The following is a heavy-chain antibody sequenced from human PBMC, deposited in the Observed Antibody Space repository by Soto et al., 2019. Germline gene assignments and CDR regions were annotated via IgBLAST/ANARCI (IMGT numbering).Heavy chain of an antibody. J-gene: IGHJ4*02. CDR3: ARKSRFIAVAGGGY. CDR2: MNPNSGST. CDR1: GYTFTSYD. D-gene: IGHD6-19*01. Sequence: QVQLVQSGAEVKKPGASVKVSCKASGYTFTSYDINWVRQATGQGLEWMGWMNPNSGSTGYAQKFQGRVTMTRNTSISTAYMELSSLRSEDTAVYYCARKSRFIAVAGGGYWGQGTLVTVSS. V-gene: IGHV1-8*01.